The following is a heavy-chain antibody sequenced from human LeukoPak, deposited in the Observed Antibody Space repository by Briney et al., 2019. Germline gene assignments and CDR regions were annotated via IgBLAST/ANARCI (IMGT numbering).Heavy chain of an antibody. V-gene: IGHV3-74*01. J-gene: IGHJ4*02. CDR1: GFTFSSYW. CDR2: INSDESST. CDR3: AKDVSYCSSTSCYWGSDFDY. D-gene: IGHD2-2*01. Sequence: PGGSLRLSCAASGFTFSSYWMHWVRQVPGKGLVWVSRINSDESSTSYAGSVKGRFTISRDNAENTLYLQMNSLRVEDTAVYYCAKDVSYCSSTSCYWGSDFDYWGQGTLVTVSS.